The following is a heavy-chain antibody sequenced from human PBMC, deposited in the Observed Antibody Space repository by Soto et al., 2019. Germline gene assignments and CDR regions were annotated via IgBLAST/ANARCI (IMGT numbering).Heavy chain of an antibody. CDR2: IYSGGST. D-gene: IGHD5-12*01. V-gene: IGHV3-66*01. CDR1: GFTVSSNY. Sequence: GGSLRLSCAASGFTVSSNYMSWVRQAPGKGLEWVSVIYSGGSTYYADSVKGRFTISRDKSKNTLYLQMNSVRAEDTAVYYCARTATLSDNDAFDIWGQGTMVTVSS. J-gene: IGHJ3*02. CDR3: ARTATLSDNDAFDI.